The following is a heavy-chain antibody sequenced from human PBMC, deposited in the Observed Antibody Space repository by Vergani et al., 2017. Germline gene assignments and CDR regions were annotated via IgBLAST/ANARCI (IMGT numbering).Heavy chain of an antibody. D-gene: IGHD3-22*01. CDR3: ARSLRDYYDSSGYYYPMYYFDY. V-gene: IGHV1-69*01. CDR1: GGTFSSYA. CDR2: IIPIFGTA. J-gene: IGHJ4*02. Sequence: QVQLVQSGAEVKKPGSSVKVSCKASGGTFSSYAISWVRQAPGQGLEWMGGIIPIFGTANYAQKFQGRVTITADESTSTAYMELSSLRSEDTAVYYCARSLRDYYDSSGYYYPMYYFDYWGQGTLVTFSS.